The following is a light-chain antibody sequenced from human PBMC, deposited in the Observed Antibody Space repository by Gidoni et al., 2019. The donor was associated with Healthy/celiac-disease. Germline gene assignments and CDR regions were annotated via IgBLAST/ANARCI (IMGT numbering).Light chain of an antibody. J-gene: IGLJ3*02. V-gene: IGLV3-1*01. CDR2: QDS. Sequence: SYELTQPPSVSVSPGQTASITCSGDKLGDKYACWYQQKPGQSPVLVMYQDSQRTSEIHERFSGSNSGNTATRTISGTQAMDEADYYCQAWDSSTVVFGGGTKLTVL. CDR3: QAWDSSTVV. CDR1: KLGDKY.